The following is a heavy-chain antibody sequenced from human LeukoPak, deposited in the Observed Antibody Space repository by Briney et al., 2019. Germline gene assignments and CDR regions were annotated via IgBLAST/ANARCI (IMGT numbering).Heavy chain of an antibody. Sequence: GASVKVSCKASGYTFTSYYMHWVGQAPGQGVEWMGVINPSGGSTSYAQKFRGRVTMTRDTSTSTVYMELSSLSSEDTAVYYCARDIVVVPAATEDYYYGMDVWGKGTTVTVSS. V-gene: IGHV1-46*01. CDR1: GYTFTSYY. CDR3: ARDIVVVPAATEDYYYGMDV. CDR2: INPSGGST. D-gene: IGHD2-2*01. J-gene: IGHJ6*04.